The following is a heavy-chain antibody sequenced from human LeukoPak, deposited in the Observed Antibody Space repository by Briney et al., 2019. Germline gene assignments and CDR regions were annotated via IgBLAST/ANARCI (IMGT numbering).Heavy chain of an antibody. CDR3: ARGAHKRDDYGGFFDY. CDR1: GFTFSSYA. V-gene: IGHV3-30*04. J-gene: IGHJ4*02. CDR2: ISSDGSKK. Sequence: GGSLRLSCEVSGFTFSSYAMHWVRQAPGKGLEWVAVISSDGSKKDYADSVKGRFTISRDNFKNTLYLQMNSLRAEDTAVYYCARGAHKRDDYGGFFDYWGQGTLVTVSS. D-gene: IGHD4-23*01.